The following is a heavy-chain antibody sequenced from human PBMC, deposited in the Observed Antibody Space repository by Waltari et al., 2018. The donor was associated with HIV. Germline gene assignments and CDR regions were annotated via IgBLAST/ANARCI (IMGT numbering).Heavy chain of an antibody. CDR3: ARDLGYSYGYVSDY. CDR1: GFTFSSHW. J-gene: IGHJ4*02. V-gene: IGHV3-7*01. D-gene: IGHD5-18*01. CDR2: IKQDGSEK. Sequence: EVQLVESGGGLVQPGGSLSPSCEASGFTFSSHWMGWVRQAPGKGLGWVANIKQDGSEKFYVDSVKGRFTISRDNAKNSLYLQMNSLRAEDTAVYYCARDLGYSYGYVSDYWGQGTLVTVSS.